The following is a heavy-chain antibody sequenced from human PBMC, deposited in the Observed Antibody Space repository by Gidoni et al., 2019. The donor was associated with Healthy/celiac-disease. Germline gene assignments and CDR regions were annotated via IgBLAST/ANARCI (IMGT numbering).Heavy chain of an antibody. Sequence: QVQLVESGGGVVQPGRSLRLSCAVPGFTFSSYAMHWVRQAPGKGLEWVAVISYDGSNKYYADSVKGRFTISRDNSKNTLYLQMNSLRAEDTAVYYCARKSSDGDYEDYWGQGTLVTVSS. J-gene: IGHJ4*02. CDR3: ARKSSDGDYEDY. CDR2: ISYDGSNK. V-gene: IGHV3-30-3*01. CDR1: GFTFSSYA. D-gene: IGHD4-17*01.